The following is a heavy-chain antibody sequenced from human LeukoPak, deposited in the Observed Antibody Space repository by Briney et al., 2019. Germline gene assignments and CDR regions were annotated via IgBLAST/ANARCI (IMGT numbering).Heavy chain of an antibody. Sequence: GGSLRLSCAASGFTFSSYSMNWARQAPGKGLEWVSYISSSSSTIYYADSVKGRFTISRDNAKNSLYLQMNSLRAEDTAVYYCARYWGNYGSGSSFDYWGQGTLVTVSS. V-gene: IGHV3-48*01. CDR3: ARYWGNYGSGSSFDY. D-gene: IGHD3-10*01. CDR1: GFTFSSYS. J-gene: IGHJ4*02. CDR2: ISSSSSTI.